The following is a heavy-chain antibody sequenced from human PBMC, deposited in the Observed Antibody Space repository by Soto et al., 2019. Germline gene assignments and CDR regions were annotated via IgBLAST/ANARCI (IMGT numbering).Heavy chain of an antibody. Sequence: EVQLLESGGGLVQPGGSLRLSCAASGFTFSSYAMSWVRHAPGKGLEWVSAISGSGGSTYYADSVKGRFTISRDNCKHTLYLQMNRLRTEDTAVYYCTSRDIVVVPAARTGSRNYYDYYMDVWGKGTTVTVAS. D-gene: IGHD2-2*01. V-gene: IGHV3-23*01. CDR1: GFTFSSYA. J-gene: IGHJ6*03. CDR3: TSRDIVVVPAARTGSRNYYDYYMDV. CDR2: ISGSGGST.